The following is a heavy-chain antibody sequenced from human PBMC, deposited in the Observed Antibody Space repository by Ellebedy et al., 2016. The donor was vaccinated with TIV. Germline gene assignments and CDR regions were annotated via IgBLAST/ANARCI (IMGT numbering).Heavy chain of an antibody. CDR3: ARANTGYCSNTNCYNDFDS. D-gene: IGHD2-2*02. J-gene: IGHJ4*02. CDR2: ISDSSRYI. V-gene: IGHV3-21*01. Sequence: GGSLRLSXAVSGFTFSMYSMHWLRQAPGEGLQWVSSISDSSRYIHYADSVKGRFTISRDNAKYSLYLQMNSLRAGDTAVYYCARANTGYCSNTNCYNDFDSWGQGTLVTVSS. CDR1: GFTFSMYS.